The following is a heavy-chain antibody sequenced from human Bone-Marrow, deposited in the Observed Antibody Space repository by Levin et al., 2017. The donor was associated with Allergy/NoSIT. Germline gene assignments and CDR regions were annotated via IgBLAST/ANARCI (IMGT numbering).Heavy chain of an antibody. CDR3: ARDPNLRGLRLGELSFLLDY. J-gene: IGHJ4*02. CDR2: IWYDGSNK. V-gene: IGHV3-33*01. CDR1: GFTFSSYG. D-gene: IGHD3-16*02. Sequence: SCAASGFTFSSYGMHWVRQAPGKGLEWVAVIWYDGSNKYYADSVKGRFTISRDNSKNTLYLQMNSLRAEDTAVYYCARDPNLRGLRLGELSFLLDYWGQGTLVTVSS.